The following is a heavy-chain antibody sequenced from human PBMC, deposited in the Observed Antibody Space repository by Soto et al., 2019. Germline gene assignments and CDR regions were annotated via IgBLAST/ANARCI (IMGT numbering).Heavy chain of an antibody. J-gene: IGHJ5*02. V-gene: IGHV4-30-4*01. CDR3: ARLFARRPWYSSSPARIVGAPRGFDP. D-gene: IGHD1-26*01. Sequence: PSETLSLTCTVSGGSVSSRDYYWSWVRQSPGKGLEWIGYIYFSGSTYYNPSLKSRISMSVDTSKNQFSLRLRSVTAADTAVYYCARLFARRPWYSSSPARIVGAPRGFDPWGQGTLVTVSS. CDR2: IYFSGST. CDR1: GGSVSSRDYY.